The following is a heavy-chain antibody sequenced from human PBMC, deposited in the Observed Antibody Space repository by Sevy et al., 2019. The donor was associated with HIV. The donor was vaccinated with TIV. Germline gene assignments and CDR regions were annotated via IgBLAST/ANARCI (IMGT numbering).Heavy chain of an antibody. J-gene: IGHJ6*02. CDR1: GYIFTNYW. V-gene: IGHV5-51*01. CDR2: IYPGHSDS. Sequence: GESLKISCKGSGYIFTNYWIGWVRQLPGKGLEWMGVIYPGHSDSRYSPSFQGQVTMSADKSISTAYLQWSSLKASDTAIYFCARATAGTAPHYSYYTMDVWGQGTTVTVSS. CDR3: ARATAGTAPHYSYYTMDV. D-gene: IGHD1-1*01.